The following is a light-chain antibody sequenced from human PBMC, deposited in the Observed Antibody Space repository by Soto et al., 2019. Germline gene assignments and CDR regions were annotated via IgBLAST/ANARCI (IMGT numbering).Light chain of an antibody. Sequence: VICMTRSPSLLSASTGDRVTISCRMSQGISSYLAWYQQKPAKAPELLIYAASTLQSGVPSRFSGSGSGTDFTLTISSLQSPDFAAYYCQQYHDWHPWTFGHGTKVDIK. V-gene: IGKV1D-8*03. J-gene: IGKJ1*01. CDR1: QGISSY. CDR2: AAS. CDR3: QQYHDWHPWT.